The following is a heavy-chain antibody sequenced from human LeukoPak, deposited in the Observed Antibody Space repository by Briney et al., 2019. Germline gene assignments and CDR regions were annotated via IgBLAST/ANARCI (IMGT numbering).Heavy chain of an antibody. V-gene: IGHV3-48*01. Sequence: GGSLRLSCVASGFTFSSYSMNWVRQAPGKGLEWVSYISSTSSPIYYWDSVKGRFTISRDDAKNSLYLQMNSLRAEDTAVYYCARSPYFYDSSGLHFDYWGQGILVTVSS. CDR2: ISSTSSPI. J-gene: IGHJ4*02. CDR1: GFTFSSYS. D-gene: IGHD3-22*01. CDR3: ARSPYFYDSSGLHFDY.